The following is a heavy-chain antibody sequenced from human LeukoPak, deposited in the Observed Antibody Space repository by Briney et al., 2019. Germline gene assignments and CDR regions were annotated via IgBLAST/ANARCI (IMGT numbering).Heavy chain of an antibody. D-gene: IGHD3-10*01. J-gene: IGHJ4*02. CDR1: GYTFTSYY. V-gene: IGHV1-46*01. CDR2: INPSGGST. Sequence: ASVKVSCKASGYTFTSYYMHWVRQAPGQGLEWMGIINPSGGSTSYAQKFQGRVTMTRDTSTSTVYMGLSSLRSEDTAVYYCARAWAYYGSGSYLSDYFDYWGQGTLVTVSS. CDR3: ARAWAYYGSGSYLSDYFDY.